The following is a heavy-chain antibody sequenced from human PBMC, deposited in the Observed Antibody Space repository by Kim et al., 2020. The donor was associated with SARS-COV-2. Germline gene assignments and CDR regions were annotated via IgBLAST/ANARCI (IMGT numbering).Heavy chain of an antibody. CDR3: TQSLLEWLSPFDY. V-gene: IGHV3-49*02. J-gene: IGHJ4*02. Sequence: YAASVKGRFTISRDASKSIAYLQMNSLKTEDTAVYYCTQSLLEWLSPFDYWGQGTLVTVSS. D-gene: IGHD3-3*01.